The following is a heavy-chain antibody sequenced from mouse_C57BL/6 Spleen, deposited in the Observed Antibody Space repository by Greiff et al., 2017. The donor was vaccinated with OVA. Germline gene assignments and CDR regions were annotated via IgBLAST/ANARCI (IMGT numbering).Heavy chain of an antibody. CDR3: TSPYDYDRDWYFDV. V-gene: IGHV14-4*01. J-gene: IGHJ1*03. Sequence: EVQLQQSGAELVRPGASVKLSCTASGFNIKDDYMHWVKQRPEQGLEWIGWIDPENGDTEYASKFQGKATITADTSSNTAYLQLSSLTSEDTAVYDSTSPYDYDRDWYFDVWGTGTTVTVSS. CDR1: GFNIKDDY. CDR2: IDPENGDT. D-gene: IGHD2-4*01.